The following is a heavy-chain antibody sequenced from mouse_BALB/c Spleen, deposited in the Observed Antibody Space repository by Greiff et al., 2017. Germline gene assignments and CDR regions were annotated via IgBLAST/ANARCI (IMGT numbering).Heavy chain of an antibody. D-gene: IGHD2-2*01. CDR2: ISYDGSN. Sequence: EVKLQESGPGLVKPSQSLSLTCSVTGYSITSGYYWNWIRQFPGNKLEWMGYISYDGSNNYNPSLKNRISITRDTSKNQFFLTLNSVTTEDTATYYCAAYGYDGAWFADWGQGTLVTVSA. CDR1: GYSITSGYY. CDR3: AAYGYDGAWFAD. V-gene: IGHV3-6*02. J-gene: IGHJ3*01.